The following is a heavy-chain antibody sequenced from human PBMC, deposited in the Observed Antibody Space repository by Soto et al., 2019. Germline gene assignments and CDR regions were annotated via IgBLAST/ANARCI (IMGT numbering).Heavy chain of an antibody. V-gene: IGHV3-21*01. Sequence: GGSLRLSCAASGFTFSSYSMNWVRQAPGKGLEWVSSISSSGSYIYYEDSVKGRFTISRDNAKNSLYLQMNSLRAEDTAVYYCARDRRSGGAPDAFDIWGQGTMVTV. CDR1: GFTFSSYS. D-gene: IGHD2-15*01. CDR3: ARDRRSGGAPDAFDI. J-gene: IGHJ3*02. CDR2: ISSSGSYI.